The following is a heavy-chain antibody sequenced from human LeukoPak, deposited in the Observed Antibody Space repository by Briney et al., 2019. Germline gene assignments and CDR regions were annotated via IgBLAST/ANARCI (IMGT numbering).Heavy chain of an antibody. CDR3: AREACYDCSGSLDY. CDR1: GFKFSTYA. CDR2: INGRGVST. Sequence: QPGGSLRLSCAASGFKFSTYAMSWVRQAPGKGLEWVSCINGRGVSTYYADSVKGRFTISRDNSKNTLYLHMSSLRADDTAIYYCAREACYDCSGSLDYWGQGTLVTVSS. V-gene: IGHV3-23*01. J-gene: IGHJ4*02. D-gene: IGHD3-22*01.